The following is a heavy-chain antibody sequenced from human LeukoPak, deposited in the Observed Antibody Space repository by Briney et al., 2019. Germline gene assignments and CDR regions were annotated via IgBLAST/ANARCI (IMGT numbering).Heavy chain of an antibody. CDR2: MSASGGST. V-gene: IGHV3-23*01. Sequence: QPGGSLRLSCVASGFTFDNFAMSWVRQAPGKGLEWVSAMSASGGSTYYADSVKGRFTISRDNSKNTLYLQMNSLRAEDTAVYYCAKTRGFIVVPAAYYFDYWGQGTLVTVSS. J-gene: IGHJ4*02. D-gene: IGHD2-2*01. CDR3: AKTRGFIVVPAAYYFDY. CDR1: GFTFDNFA.